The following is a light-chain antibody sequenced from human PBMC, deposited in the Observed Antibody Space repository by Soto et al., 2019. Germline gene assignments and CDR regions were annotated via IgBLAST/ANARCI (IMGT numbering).Light chain of an antibody. J-gene: IGKJ2*01. Sequence: IQSPAPRSLSSEKITKHFCIAYQSVTSYLAWYQQKPGQAPRLLIYAASNRAAGIPARFSGSGSGTDFTLTISSLEPEDFAVYYCQQRSNWPPVYTFGQGTK. V-gene: IGKV3-11*01. CDR2: AAS. CDR1: QSVTSY. CDR3: QQRSNWPPVYT.